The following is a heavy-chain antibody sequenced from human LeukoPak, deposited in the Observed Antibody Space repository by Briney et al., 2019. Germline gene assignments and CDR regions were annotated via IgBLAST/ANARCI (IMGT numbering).Heavy chain of an antibody. V-gene: IGHV1-69*05. Sequence: GASVKVSCKASGGTFSSYAISWVRQAPGQGLEWMGGIIPIFGTANYAQKFQGRVTITTDESTSTAYMELSSLRSKDTAVYYCARFSIAVAGTGPAFDYWGQGTLVTVSS. D-gene: IGHD6-19*01. CDR1: GGTFSSYA. J-gene: IGHJ4*02. CDR3: ARFSIAVAGTGPAFDY. CDR2: IIPIFGTA.